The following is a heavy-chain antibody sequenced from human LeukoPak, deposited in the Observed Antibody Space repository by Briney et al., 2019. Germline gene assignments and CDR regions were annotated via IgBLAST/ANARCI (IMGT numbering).Heavy chain of an antibody. J-gene: IGHJ4*02. CDR2: IGGTSSLI. D-gene: IGHD3-3*01. CDR3: VRDQFFSFDY. CDR1: GFTFSTYS. V-gene: IGHV3-48*02. Sequence: GGSLRLSCAASGFTFSTYSMNWVRQAPGKGLEWVSYIGGTSSLIYYADSVEGRFTISRDNAKNSLYLQMNSLRDEDTAVYYCVRDQFFSFDYWGQGTLVTVSS.